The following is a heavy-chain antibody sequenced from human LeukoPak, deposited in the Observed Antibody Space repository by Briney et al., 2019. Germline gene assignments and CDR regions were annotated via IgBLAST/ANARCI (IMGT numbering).Heavy chain of an antibody. V-gene: IGHV4-4*07. J-gene: IGHJ6*03. CDR1: GGSISSYY. CDR2: IYTSGST. CDR3: ARCSTGTYYYYYYMDV. D-gene: IGHD1-1*01. Sequence: NPSETLSLTCTVSGGSISSYYWSWIRQPAGKGLEWIGRIYTSGSTNYNPSLESRVTMSVDTSKNQFSLKLSSVTAADTAVYYCARCSTGTYYYYYYMDVWGKGTTVTVSS.